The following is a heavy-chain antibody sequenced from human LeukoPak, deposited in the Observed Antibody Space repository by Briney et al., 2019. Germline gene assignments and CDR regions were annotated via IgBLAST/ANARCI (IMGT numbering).Heavy chain of an antibody. CDR3: ARLRAARYFFDY. Sequence: SGTLSLTCTVSDDSISSGAYSWVWVRQPPGKGLEFIGTVYYGGKTYYNPSLKSRVTMSVDTPKKHFSLNLTSVNAADTAVYYCARLRAARYFFDYWGQGARVTVSS. D-gene: IGHD6-6*01. J-gene: IGHJ4*02. CDR1: DDSISSGAYS. V-gene: IGHV4-39*02. CDR2: VYYGGKT.